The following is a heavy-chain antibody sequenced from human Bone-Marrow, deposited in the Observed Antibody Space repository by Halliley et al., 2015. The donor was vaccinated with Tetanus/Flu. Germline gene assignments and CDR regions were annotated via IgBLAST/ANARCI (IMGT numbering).Heavy chain of an antibody. D-gene: IGHD3-3*02. CDR2: IDPGDPDI. V-gene: IGHV5-10-1*01. Sequence: EWTGKIDPGDPDIKYSPSFEGHVTTSADTSPRTAYLQWSSLKASDTALYYCARQLAYFSGRDVWGQGTTVTVPS. CDR3: ARQLAYFSGRDV. J-gene: IGHJ6*02.